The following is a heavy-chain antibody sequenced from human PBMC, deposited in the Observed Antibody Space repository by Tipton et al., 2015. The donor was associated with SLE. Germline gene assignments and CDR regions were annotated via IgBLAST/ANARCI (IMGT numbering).Heavy chain of an antibody. CDR2: IYHSGTT. Sequence: TLSLTCAVSGGSINSYNWWTWVRQPPGKGLEWIGEIYHSGTTNYNPSLKSRITISLDKSNNHFSLKLSSVTAADTAVYYCATQGYYDSSFDYWGQGTLVTVSS. CDR3: ATQGYYDSSFDY. J-gene: IGHJ4*02. V-gene: IGHV4-4*02. D-gene: IGHD3-16*01. CDR1: GGSINSYNW.